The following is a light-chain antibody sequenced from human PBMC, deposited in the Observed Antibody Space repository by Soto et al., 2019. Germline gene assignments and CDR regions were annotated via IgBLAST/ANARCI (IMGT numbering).Light chain of an antibody. J-gene: IGLJ2*01. CDR3: SSYTRTATLV. CDR1: SSDVGGYNY. Sequence: QSALTQPASVSGSPGQSITISCTGTSSDVGGYNYVSWYQQHPGKAPKLMIYDVNNRPSGFSNRFSGSKSGNTASLTISGLQAEDEADYYCSSYTRTATLVFGGGTKLTVL. CDR2: DVN. V-gene: IGLV2-14*03.